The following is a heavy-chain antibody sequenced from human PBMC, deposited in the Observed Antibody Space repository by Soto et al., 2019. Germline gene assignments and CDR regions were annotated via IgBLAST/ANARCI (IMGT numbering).Heavy chain of an antibody. CDR2: IYYSGST. CDR3: ARAGGYDILTGYYIYYFDY. Sequence: SETLSLTCTVSGGSISSYYWSWIRQPPGKGLEWIGYIYYSGSTNYNPSLKSRVTISVDTSKNQFFLKLSSVTAADTAVYYCARAGGYDILTGYYIYYFDYWGQGTLVTVSS. J-gene: IGHJ4*02. D-gene: IGHD3-9*01. CDR1: GGSISSYY. V-gene: IGHV4-59*01.